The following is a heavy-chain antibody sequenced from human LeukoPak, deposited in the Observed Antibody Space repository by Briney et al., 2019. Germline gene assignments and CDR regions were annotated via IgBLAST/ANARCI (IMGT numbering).Heavy chain of an antibody. D-gene: IGHD1-26*01. CDR1: GGSISSGGYY. CDR3: ARDNGIGGLDY. CDR2: IYYSGST. V-gene: IGHV4-31*03. Sequence: PSQSLSPTCTVSGGSISSGGYYCSRIRQHPGKGLEWIGYIYYSGSTYYNPSLKSRVTISVDTSKNQFSLKLSSVTAADTAVYYCARDNGIGGLDYWGQGTLVTVSS. J-gene: IGHJ4*02.